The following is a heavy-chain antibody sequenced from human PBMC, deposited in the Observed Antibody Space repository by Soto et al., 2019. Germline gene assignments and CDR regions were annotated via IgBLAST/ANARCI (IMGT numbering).Heavy chain of an antibody. V-gene: IGHV2-5*02. CDR1: GFSLSTSGAA. CDR3: AHRATMTIFGFIIDNGIWFDP. J-gene: IGHJ5*02. CDR2: IYWDGDK. Sequence: QINLIESGPTLVKPTQTLTLTCTFSGFSLSTSGAAVGWVRQPPGRALEWLALIYWDGDKRYNASLGNRLTITKDTSMNQVVLTLTNVDPVDTATYYCAHRATMTIFGFIIDNGIWFDPWGQGTRVIVSS. D-gene: IGHD3-3*01.